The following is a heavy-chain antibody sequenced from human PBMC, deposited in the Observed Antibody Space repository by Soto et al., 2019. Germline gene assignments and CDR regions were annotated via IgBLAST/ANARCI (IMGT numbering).Heavy chain of an antibody. CDR1: GGTFSRSG. CDR3: ARCPPPPDTAAPYAVDV. Sequence: QVQLVQSGTEVKKPGASVKVSCKASGGTFSRSGFHWVRQAPGQGLEWMGMIVPSVDTTNYAQKFQARVTISADQFTTTVYKELRSLRSEDTAAHYYARCPPPPDTAAPYAVDVWGQRTRV. J-gene: IGHJ6*02. D-gene: IGHD5-18*01. CDR2: IVPSVDTT. V-gene: IGHV1-69*18.